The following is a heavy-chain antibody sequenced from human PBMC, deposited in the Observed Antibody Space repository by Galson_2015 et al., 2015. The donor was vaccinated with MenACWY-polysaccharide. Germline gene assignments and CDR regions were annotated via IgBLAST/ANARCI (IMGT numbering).Heavy chain of an antibody. CDR2: IIPVFETS. V-gene: IGHV1-69*06. Sequence: SVKVSCKASGGSFSSFGVSWVRQAPGQGLEWMGGIIPVFETSTYAQKFQGRVTISADKSTTTTFMEVTSLTSEDTAVYYCARVPFRERTMVRGPLDYWGQGTPVTVSS. J-gene: IGHJ4*02. CDR3: ARVPFRERTMVRGPLDY. CDR1: GGSFSSFG. D-gene: IGHD3-10*01.